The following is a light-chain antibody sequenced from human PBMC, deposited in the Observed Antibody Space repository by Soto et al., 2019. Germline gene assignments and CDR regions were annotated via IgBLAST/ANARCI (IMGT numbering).Light chain of an antibody. CDR2: LNSDGSH. J-gene: IGLJ2*01. CDR3: QTWGTGIRV. Sequence: QAVVTQSPSASASLGASVKLTCTLSSGHSSYAIAWHQQQPEKGPRYLMKLNSDGSHSKGDGIPDRFSGSSSGAERYLTISSLQSEDEADYYCQTWGTGIRVFGGGTNLTVL. V-gene: IGLV4-69*01. CDR1: SGHSSYA.